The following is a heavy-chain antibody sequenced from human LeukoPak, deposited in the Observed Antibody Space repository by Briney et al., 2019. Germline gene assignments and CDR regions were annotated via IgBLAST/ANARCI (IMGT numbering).Heavy chain of an antibody. Sequence: PGRSLRLSCAASGFTFSSYGMHWVRQAPGKGLEWVAVISYDGSNKYYADSVKGRFTISRDNSKNTLYLQMNSLRAEDMAVYYCAKDELRFLEWLSRMDVWGQGTTVTVSS. CDR2: ISYDGSNK. CDR1: GFTFSSYG. CDR3: AKDELRFLEWLSRMDV. D-gene: IGHD3-3*01. V-gene: IGHV3-30*18. J-gene: IGHJ6*02.